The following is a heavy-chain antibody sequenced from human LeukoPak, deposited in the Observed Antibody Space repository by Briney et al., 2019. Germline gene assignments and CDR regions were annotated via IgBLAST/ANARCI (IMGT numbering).Heavy chain of an antibody. V-gene: IGHV4-39*07. CDR2: IYYSGST. J-gene: IGHJ6*04. CDR3: ARDGTPRWGYSSSSPNMDV. D-gene: IGHD6-6*01. Sequence: PSETLSLTCTVSGVSISSSSYYWGWIRQPPGKGLEWIGSIYYSGSTYYNPSLKSRVTISIDTSKNQFSLKLSFVTAADTAVYYCARDGTPRWGYSSSSPNMDVWGKGTTVTVSS. CDR1: GVSISSSSYY.